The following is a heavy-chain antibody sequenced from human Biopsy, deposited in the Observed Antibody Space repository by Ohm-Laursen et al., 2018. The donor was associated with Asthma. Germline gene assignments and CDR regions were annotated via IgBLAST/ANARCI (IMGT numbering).Heavy chain of an antibody. CDR1: GGSINIGDYY. V-gene: IGHV4-31*03. CDR3: ARTTYGDDGFDP. CDR2: IYYSGST. D-gene: IGHD4-17*01. J-gene: IGHJ5*02. Sequence: TLSLTCTVSGGSINIGDYYWSWTRQHPGKGLEWIGYIYYSGSTYYNPALKSRVSILIDTSKNQFSLRLSSVTAADTAVYYCARTTYGDDGFDPWGQGTLVTVSS.